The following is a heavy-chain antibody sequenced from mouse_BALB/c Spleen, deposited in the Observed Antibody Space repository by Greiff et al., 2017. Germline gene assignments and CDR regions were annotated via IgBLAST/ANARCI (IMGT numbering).Heavy chain of an antibody. V-gene: IGHV1-5*01. D-gene: IGHD2-10*02. Sequence: VQLQQSGTVLARPGASVKMSCKASGYTFTSYWMHWVKQRPGQGLEWIGAIYPGNSDTSYNQKFKGKAKLTAVTSASTAYMALSSLTNEDSAVYYCTRGGYGNYPFAYWGQGTLVTVSA. CDR1: GYTFTSYW. CDR3: TRGGYGNYPFAY. J-gene: IGHJ3*01. CDR2: IYPGNSDT.